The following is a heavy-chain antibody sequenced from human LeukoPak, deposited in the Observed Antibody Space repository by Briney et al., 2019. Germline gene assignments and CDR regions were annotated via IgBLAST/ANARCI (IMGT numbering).Heavy chain of an antibody. CDR1: DFTFSNYW. CDR3: ATIEAVRFHY. CDR2: LKQDGSEI. V-gene: IGHV3-7*01. Sequence: PGGSLRLSCVASDFTFSNYWMSWVRQAPGKGLEWVGNLKQDGSEIYYLDSVKGRFTISRDNTKNSLYLQINSLRAEDTAVYYCATIEAVRFHYWGQGTLVTVSS. J-gene: IGHJ4*02. D-gene: IGHD4-17*01.